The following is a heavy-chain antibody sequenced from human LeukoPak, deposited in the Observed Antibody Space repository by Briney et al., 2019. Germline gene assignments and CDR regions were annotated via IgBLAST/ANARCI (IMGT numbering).Heavy chain of an antibody. CDR2: IKQDGSEK. Sequence: GGSLRLSCVASGFTFSSYWMSWVRQAPGKGLEWVANIKQDGSEKYYVDSVKGRFTISRDNAKNSLYLQVNSLRAEDTAVYYCARFGRGIMIVVVIQSAFDIWGQGTMVTVSS. CDR3: ARFGRGIMIVVVIQSAFDI. CDR1: GFTFSSYW. V-gene: IGHV3-7*01. J-gene: IGHJ3*02. D-gene: IGHD3-22*01.